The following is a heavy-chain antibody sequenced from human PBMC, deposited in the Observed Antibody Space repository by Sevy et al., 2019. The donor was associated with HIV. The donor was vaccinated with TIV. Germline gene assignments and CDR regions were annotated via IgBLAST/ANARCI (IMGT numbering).Heavy chain of an antibody. Sequence: GSLRLSCAASGFTFSSYAMSWVRQAPGKGLEWVSAISGSGISTYYADSVKGRFTISRDNSKNTLYLQMNNLRAEDTAVFYCAKGIGYSGYETDYWGQGTLVTISS. CDR2: ISGSGIST. CDR3: AKGIGYSGYETDY. V-gene: IGHV3-23*01. D-gene: IGHD5-12*01. J-gene: IGHJ4*02. CDR1: GFTFSSYA.